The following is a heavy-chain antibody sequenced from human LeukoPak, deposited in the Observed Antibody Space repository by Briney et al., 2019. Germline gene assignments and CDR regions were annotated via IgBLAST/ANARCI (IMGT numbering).Heavy chain of an antibody. Sequence: HPGGSLRLSCAASGFTVSSNYMSWVRQAPGKGLEWVSVIYSGGTTDYADSVKGRFTISRDNSKNTLFLQMSSLRAEDTAVYYCARGGYSSSWYHFDYWGQGTLFTVSS. CDR3: ARGGYSSSWYHFDY. CDR1: GFTVSSNY. CDR2: IYSGGTT. J-gene: IGHJ4*02. D-gene: IGHD6-13*01. V-gene: IGHV3-53*01.